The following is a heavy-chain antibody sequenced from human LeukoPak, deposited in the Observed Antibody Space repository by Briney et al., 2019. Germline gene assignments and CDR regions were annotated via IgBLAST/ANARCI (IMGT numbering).Heavy chain of an antibody. J-gene: IGHJ2*01. CDR3: ATDYGDYYFDL. CDR2: IYHSGST. D-gene: IGHD4-17*01. Sequence: SETLSLTCDVSGYSITSTYYWGWIRQPPGKELEWIGNIYHSGSTYYNPSLKSRITMSVDTSKNQFSLKLSSVTAADTALYYCATDYGDYYFDLWGRGTLVTVSS. V-gene: IGHV4-38-2*01. CDR1: GYSITSTYY.